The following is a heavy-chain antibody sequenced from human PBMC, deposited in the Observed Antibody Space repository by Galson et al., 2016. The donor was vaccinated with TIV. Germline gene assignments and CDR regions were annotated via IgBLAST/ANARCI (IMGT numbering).Heavy chain of an antibody. CDR1: GFTFSSYA. CDR3: ARPPYCGGDCFKYDQ. V-gene: IGHV3-30*04. Sequence: SLRLSCAASGFTFSSYALHWVRQAPGKALEWVGGISNDGSDKYYGDSVKGRFTISRDNAKNSVYLQMNSLRAEDTADYYCARPPYCGGDCFKYDQWGKGTLVTVSS. CDR2: ISNDGSDK. J-gene: IGHJ4*02. D-gene: IGHD2-21*02.